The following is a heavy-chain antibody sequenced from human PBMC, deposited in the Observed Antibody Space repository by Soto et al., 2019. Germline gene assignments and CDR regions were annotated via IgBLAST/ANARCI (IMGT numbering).Heavy chain of an antibody. V-gene: IGHV1-3*01. CDR1: GYTFTSYA. D-gene: IGHD1-26*01. J-gene: IGHJ4*02. CDR3: ARGLGLYYFDY. Sequence: GASVKVSCKASGYTFTSYAMHWVRQAPGQRLEWMGWINAGNGNTKYSQKFQGRVTITRDTSASTAYMELSSLRSEDTAVYNCARGLGLYYFDYWGQGPLVPVS. CDR2: INAGNGNT.